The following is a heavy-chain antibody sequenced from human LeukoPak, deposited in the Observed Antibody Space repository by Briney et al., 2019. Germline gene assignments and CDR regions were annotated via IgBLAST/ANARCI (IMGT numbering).Heavy chain of an antibody. D-gene: IGHD3-10*01. CDR3: ARDTYGSGSYSGY. V-gene: IGHV3-21*01. Sequence: GGSLRLSCAASGLTFSSYSMNWVRQAPGKGLECVSSISSSSSYIYYADSVKGRFTISRDNAKNSLYLQMNSLRAEDTAVYYCARDTYGSGSYSGYWGRGTLVTVSS. J-gene: IGHJ4*02. CDR1: GLTFSSYS. CDR2: ISSSSSYI.